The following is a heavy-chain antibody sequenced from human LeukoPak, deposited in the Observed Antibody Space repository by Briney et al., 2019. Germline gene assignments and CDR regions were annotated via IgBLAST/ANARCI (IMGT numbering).Heavy chain of an antibody. CDR1: GFTFSSYG. J-gene: IGHJ4*02. D-gene: IGHD3-16*02. CDR2: IWYDGSNK. V-gene: IGHV3-33*01. CDR3: ARERNYVWGSYRYGSLDY. Sequence: GGSLRLSCAASGFTFSSYGMHWVRQAPGKGLEWVAVIWYDGSNKYYADSVKGRFTISRDNSKNTLYLRMNSLRAEDTAVYYCARERNYVWGSYRYGSLDYWGQGTLVTVSS.